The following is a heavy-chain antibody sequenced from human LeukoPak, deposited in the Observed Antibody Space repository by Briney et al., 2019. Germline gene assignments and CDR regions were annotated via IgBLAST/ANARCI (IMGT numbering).Heavy chain of an antibody. D-gene: IGHD4-17*01. CDR2: INPNSGGT. J-gene: IGHJ4*02. CDR3: ARSRVTTVTSPGGY. V-gene: IGHV1-2*02. CDR1: GGTFSSYA. Sequence: GSSVKVSCKASGGTFSSYAISWVRQAPGQGLEWMGWINPNSGGTNYAQKFQGRVTMTRDTSISTAYMELSRLRSDDTAVYYCARSRVTTVTSPGGYWGQGTLVTVSS.